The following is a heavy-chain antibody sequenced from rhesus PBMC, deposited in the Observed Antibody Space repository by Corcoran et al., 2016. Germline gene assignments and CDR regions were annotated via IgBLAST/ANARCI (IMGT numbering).Heavy chain of an antibody. Sequence: QVQLQESVPGLVKHSETLSLTCAVSGGSTSDSYYRTWIRQPPRTGRGWIGKIDGNSARTYYNPAIKSRVASSKDTSKSRFFLKLSTVTAADTAGYYCARIEGKQLRQSFDYWGQGVLVTVSS. D-gene: IGHD4-29*01. CDR1: GGSTSDSYY. J-gene: IGHJ4*01. CDR3: ARIEGKQLRQSFDY. CDR2: IDGNSART. V-gene: IGHV4S9*01.